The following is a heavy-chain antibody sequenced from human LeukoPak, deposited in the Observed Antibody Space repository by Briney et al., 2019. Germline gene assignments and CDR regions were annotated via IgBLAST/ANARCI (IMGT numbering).Heavy chain of an antibody. D-gene: IGHD3-22*01. CDR2: IYSGGST. J-gene: IGHJ4*02. Sequence: PGGSLRLSCAASGFTFRSYDMSWVRQAPGKGLEGVSVIYSGGSTYYADSVKGRFTISRDNSKNTLYLQMNSLRAEDTAVYYCARETVAYDSSGYYPLHYWGQRTLVTVSS. CDR1: GFTFRSYD. CDR3: ARETVAYDSSGYYPLHY. V-gene: IGHV3-53*01.